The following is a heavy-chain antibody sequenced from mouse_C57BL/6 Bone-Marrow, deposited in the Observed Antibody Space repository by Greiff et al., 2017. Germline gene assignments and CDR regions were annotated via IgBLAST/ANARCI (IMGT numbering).Heavy chain of an antibody. D-gene: IGHD1-1*01. CDR2: IYPGSGST. V-gene: IGHV1-55*01. J-gene: IGHJ2*01. CDR3: AREGNGNY. Sequence: VQLQQSGAELVKPGASVKMSCTASGYTFTSYWITWVKQRPGQGLEWIGDIYPGSGSTNYNEKFKGKATLTVDTSSSTAYLQLSSLTSEDSAVYYCAREGNGNYWGQGTTLTVSS. CDR1: GYTFTSYW.